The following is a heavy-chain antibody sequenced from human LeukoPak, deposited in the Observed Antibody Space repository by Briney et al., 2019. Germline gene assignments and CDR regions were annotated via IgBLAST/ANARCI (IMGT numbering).Heavy chain of an antibody. J-gene: IGHJ5*02. D-gene: IGHD5-18*01. V-gene: IGHV1-2*02. Sequence: ASVKVSCKASRYTFTPYYMHWLRQAPGQELEWMGWINPNSGGTNYAQKFQGRVTMTRDTSISTAYMELSRLRSDDTAVYYCARDQDRRLYRYGYPPWFDPWGQGTGVSVSS. CDR3: ARDQDRRLYRYGYPPWFDP. CDR1: RYTFTPYY. CDR2: INPNSGGT.